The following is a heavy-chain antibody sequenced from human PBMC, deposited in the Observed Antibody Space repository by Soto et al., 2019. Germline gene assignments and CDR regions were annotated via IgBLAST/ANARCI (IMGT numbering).Heavy chain of an antibody. D-gene: IGHD3-3*01. CDR3: ARDIHAGGYDFWSGYYGYYYYGMDV. Sequence: GGSLRLSCAASGFTFSSYWMHWVRQAPGKGLVWVSRINSDGSSTSYADSVKGRFTISRDNAKNTLYLQMNSLRAEDTAVYYCARDIHAGGYDFWSGYYGYYYYGMDVWGQGTTVTVSS. V-gene: IGHV3-74*01. J-gene: IGHJ6*02. CDR1: GFTFSSYW. CDR2: INSDGSST.